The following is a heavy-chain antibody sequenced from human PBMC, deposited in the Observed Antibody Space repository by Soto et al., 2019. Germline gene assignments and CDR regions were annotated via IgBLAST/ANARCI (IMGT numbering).Heavy chain of an antibody. CDR3: ARDLVCSGCSTDYYGMDV. CDR1: GFTFSSYD. CDR2: IGTAGDT. D-gene: IGHD6-19*01. J-gene: IGHJ6*02. V-gene: IGHV3-13*04. Sequence: HPGGSLRLSCAASGFTFSSYDMHWVRQATGKGLEWVSAIGTAGDTYYTDSVKGRFTISRDNAKNSLYLQMNSLRAEDTAVYYCARDLVCSGCSTDYYGMDVWGQGTTVTVSS.